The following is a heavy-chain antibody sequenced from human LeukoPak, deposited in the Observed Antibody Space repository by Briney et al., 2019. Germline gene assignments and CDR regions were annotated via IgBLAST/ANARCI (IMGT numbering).Heavy chain of an antibody. CDR1: GFTVSSNY. J-gene: IGHJ2*01. CDR3: VTFMNTVTWGPSWYFDL. Sequence: GGSLRLSCAASGFTVSSNYMSWVRQAPGKGLEWVSVIYSCGSTYYADSVKGRFTISRDNPKNTLYLQMNSMRAEDTAVYYCVTFMNTVTWGPSWYFDLWGGGTLVTVCS. CDR2: IYSCGST. V-gene: IGHV3-66*01. D-gene: IGHD4-17*01.